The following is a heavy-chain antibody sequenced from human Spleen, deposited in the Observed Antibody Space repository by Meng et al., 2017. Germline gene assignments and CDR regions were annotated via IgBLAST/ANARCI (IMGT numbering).Heavy chain of an antibody. D-gene: IGHD4-23*01. CDR3: VKDLPTVAD. V-gene: IGHV3-30*04. Sequence: GGSLRLSCAASGFTFSSYPIHWVRQAPAKGLEWVAVISYDGTNKYYADSVKGRFTISSDNSKNTLYLQMDSLRAEDTAVYYCVKDLPTVADWGQGTLVTVSS. J-gene: IGHJ4*02. CDR2: ISYDGTNK. CDR1: GFTFSSYP.